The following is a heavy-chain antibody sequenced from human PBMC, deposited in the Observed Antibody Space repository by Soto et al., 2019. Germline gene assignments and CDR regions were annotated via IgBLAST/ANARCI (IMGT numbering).Heavy chain of an antibody. CDR2: ISAYNGNT. CDR1: GYTFTSYG. CDR3: ARDWGPAIYGYFPRSNYYYYGMDV. Sequence: ASVKVSCKASGYTFTSYGISWVRQAPGQGLEWMGWISAYNGNTNYAQKLQGRVTMTTDTSTSTAYMELRSLRSDDTAVYYCARDWGPAIYGYFPRSNYYYYGMDVWGQGTTVTVS. D-gene: IGHD5-18*01. J-gene: IGHJ6*02. V-gene: IGHV1-18*04.